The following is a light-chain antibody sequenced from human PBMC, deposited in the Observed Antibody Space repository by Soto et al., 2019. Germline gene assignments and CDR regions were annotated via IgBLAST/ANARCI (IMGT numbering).Light chain of an antibody. J-gene: IGLJ2*01. V-gene: IGLV6-57*04. CDR3: QSYDTSDLV. CDR1: SGSFAGNS. Sequence: NFMLTQPRSVSESPGKTVTISCTRDSGSFAGNSVQWCQQRPGSAPTTVIYEDDQRPSGVPNRFSGSIDSSSRSASLTISGLQAEDEADYYCQSYDTSDLVFGGGTKLTVL. CDR2: EDD.